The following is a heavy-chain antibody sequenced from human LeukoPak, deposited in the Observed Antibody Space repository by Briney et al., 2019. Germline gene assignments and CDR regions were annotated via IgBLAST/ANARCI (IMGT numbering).Heavy chain of an antibody. CDR1: GFTCSSYW. J-gene: IGHJ4*02. V-gene: IGHV3-74*01. CDR2: INSDGSST. Sequence: GGSLRLSCAASGFTCSSYWMHWVRQAPGKGLVWVSRINSDGSSTSYADSVKGRFTISRDNAKNTLYLQMNSLRAEDTAVYYCARAGTGYYDFWSGYYTSVYFDYWGQGTLVTVSS. CDR3: ARAGTGYYDFWSGYYTSVYFDY. D-gene: IGHD3-3*01.